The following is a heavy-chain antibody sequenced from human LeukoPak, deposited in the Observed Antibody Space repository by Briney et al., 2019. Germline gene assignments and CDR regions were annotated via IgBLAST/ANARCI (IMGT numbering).Heavy chain of an antibody. D-gene: IGHD2-2*01. Sequence: SGGSLRLSCAASGFTFSSYAMHWVRQAPGKGLEWVAVISYDGSNKYYAASVKGRFTISRDNSKNTLYLQMNSLRAEDTAVYYRATGAGYCSSTSCYLVYWGQGTLVTVSS. CDR1: GFTFSSYA. CDR2: ISYDGSNK. CDR3: ATGAGYCSSTSCYLVY. V-gene: IGHV3-30-3*01. J-gene: IGHJ4*02.